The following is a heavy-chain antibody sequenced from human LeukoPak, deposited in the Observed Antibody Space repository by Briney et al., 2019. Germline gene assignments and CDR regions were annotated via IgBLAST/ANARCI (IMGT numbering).Heavy chain of an antibody. CDR2: ISFSGDT. CDR3: ARVRGRDGYFDF. V-gene: IGHV4-39*07. D-gene: IGHD5-24*01. J-gene: IGHJ4*02. CDR1: GASISSSRSY. Sequence: PSETLSLTCTVSGASISSSRSYGAWIRQPPGKGLEWIGSISFSGDTYYNPSLKSRVSISVDTSKNKFSLRLTSVTAADTATYYCARVRGRDGYFDFWGQGTLVTVSA.